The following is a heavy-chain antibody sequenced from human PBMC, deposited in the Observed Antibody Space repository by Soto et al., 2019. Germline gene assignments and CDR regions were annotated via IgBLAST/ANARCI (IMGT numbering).Heavy chain of an antibody. J-gene: IGHJ4*02. CDR3: ARDWYCSSTSCYEKAYF. CDR2: IYYDGSNK. CDR1: GFTFSSYG. V-gene: IGHV3-33*01. D-gene: IGHD2-2*01. Sequence: QVQLVESGGGVVQPGRSLRLSCVASGFTFSSYGMHWVRQAPGKGLEWVAAIYYDGSNKYYADSVKGRFTISRYNSKNTLYLQMNSLRAEDTAVYYCARDWYCSSTSCYEKAYFWGQGTLGTVSS.